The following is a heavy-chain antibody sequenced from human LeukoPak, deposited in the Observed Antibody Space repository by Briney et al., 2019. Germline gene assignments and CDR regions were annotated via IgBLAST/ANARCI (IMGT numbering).Heavy chain of an antibody. CDR2: IYYSGST. CDR1: GGSISSGDYY. Sequence: SETLSLTCTVSGGSISSGDYYWSWIRQPPGKGLEWIGYIYYSGSTYYNPSLKNRVTISVDTSKNQFSLKLSSVTAADTAVYYCAREGSITGTRDLDYWGQGTLVTVSS. CDR3: AREGSITGTRDLDY. V-gene: IGHV4-30-4*08. J-gene: IGHJ4*02. D-gene: IGHD1-20*01.